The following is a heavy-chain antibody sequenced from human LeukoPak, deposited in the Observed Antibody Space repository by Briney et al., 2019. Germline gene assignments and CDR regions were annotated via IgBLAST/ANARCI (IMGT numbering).Heavy chain of an antibody. CDR2: INSDGSST. V-gene: IGHV3-74*01. D-gene: IGHD6-13*01. CDR3: ARDGGSWSRVPTWADY. J-gene: IGHJ4*02. CDR1: GFTFSSYW. Sequence: SGGSLRLSCAASGFTFSSYWMHWVRQAPGKGLVWVSRINSDGSSTNYANSVKGRFTISRDNAKNSLYLQMNSLRDEDTAVYYCARDGGSWSRVPTWADYWGQGTLVTVSS.